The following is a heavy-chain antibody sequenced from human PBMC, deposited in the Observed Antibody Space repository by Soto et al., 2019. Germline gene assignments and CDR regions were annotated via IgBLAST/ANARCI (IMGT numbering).Heavy chain of an antibody. Sequence: SQTLSLTCVISGDSVSSNGACWNWIRQSPSRGLQWLGRIYYRSKWFHDYAASVESRMAINPDTSRNQFSLQLNYVTPEDTAVYYCARVHCSAGTCLDGLDFWGQGTAVTVSS. V-gene: IGHV6-1*01. CDR3: ARVHCSAGTCLDGLDF. CDR1: GDSVSSNGAC. CDR2: IYYRSKWFH. D-gene: IGHD2-15*01. J-gene: IGHJ6*02.